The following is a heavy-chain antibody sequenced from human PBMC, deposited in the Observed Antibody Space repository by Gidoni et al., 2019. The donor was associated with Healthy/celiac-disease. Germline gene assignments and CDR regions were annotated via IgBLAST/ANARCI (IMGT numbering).Heavy chain of an antibody. V-gene: IGHV3-33*01. CDR2: IWYDGSNK. Sequence: QVQLVESGGGVVQPGRSLRLSCAASGFTFSSYGMHWVRQAPGKGLEGVAVIWYDGSNKYYADSVKGRFTISRDNSKNTLYLQMNSLRAEDTAVYYCARGPPYGDYRFDYWGQGTLVTVSS. CDR1: GFTFSSYG. CDR3: ARGPPYGDYRFDY. J-gene: IGHJ4*02. D-gene: IGHD4-17*01.